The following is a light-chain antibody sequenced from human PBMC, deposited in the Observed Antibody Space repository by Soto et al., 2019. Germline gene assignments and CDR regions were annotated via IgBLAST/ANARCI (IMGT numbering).Light chain of an antibody. J-gene: IGLJ1*01. CDR2: EVS. Sequence: QSALTQPASVSGSPGQSITISCTGTSSDVGAYNHVSWYQHHPGKAPKLMIYEVSNRPSGLSDRFSGSKSGNTASLTISGLQAEDEADYYCCSYTVSTTFVFGSGTKVIVL. CDR3: CSYTVSTTFV. CDR1: SSDVGAYNH. V-gene: IGLV2-14*01.